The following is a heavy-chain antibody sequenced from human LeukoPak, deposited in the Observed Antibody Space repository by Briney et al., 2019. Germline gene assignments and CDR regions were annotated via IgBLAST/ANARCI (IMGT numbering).Heavy chain of an antibody. J-gene: IGHJ5*02. CDR2: IRYDGNNK. Sequence: PGGSLRLSCAASGVTFSDYYMSWIRQAPGKGLEWVAYIRYDGNNKYYADSVKGRFTISRDNSKDTLYLQMNGLRVEDTAVYFCVYYGAGTYWSPRDPWGQGTLVTVSS. CDR1: GVTFSDYY. D-gene: IGHD3-10*01. V-gene: IGHV3-30*02. CDR3: VYYGAGTYWSPRDP.